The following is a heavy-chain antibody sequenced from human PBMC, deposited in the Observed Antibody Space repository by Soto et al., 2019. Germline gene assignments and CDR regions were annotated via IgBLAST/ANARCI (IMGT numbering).Heavy chain of an antibody. Sequence: SETLSLTCTVSGGSITDYSWVWIRQPAGKGLEWIGRIFSGGSTNYNPSLKGRITMSLDTSKNQFSLKLNSATATDTAVYFCARDQGVVVTADNWFDPWGQGILVTVSS. J-gene: IGHJ5*02. CDR3: ARDQGVVVTADNWFDP. CDR1: GGSITDYS. D-gene: IGHD2-21*02. V-gene: IGHV4-4*07. CDR2: IFSGGST.